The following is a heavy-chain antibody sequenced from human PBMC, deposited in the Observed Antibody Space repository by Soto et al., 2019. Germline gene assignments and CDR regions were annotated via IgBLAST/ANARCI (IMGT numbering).Heavy chain of an antibody. Sequence: SETLSLTCTVSGGSISSGGYYWSWIRQHPGKGLEWIGYIYYSGSTYYNPSLKSRVTISVDTSKNQFSLKLSSVTAADTAVYYCAASCVGCGGFHHYGMDVWGQGTTVTVSS. V-gene: IGHV4-31*03. CDR2: IYYSGST. J-gene: IGHJ6*02. CDR1: GGSISSGGYY. D-gene: IGHD2-21*01. CDR3: AASCVGCGGFHHYGMDV.